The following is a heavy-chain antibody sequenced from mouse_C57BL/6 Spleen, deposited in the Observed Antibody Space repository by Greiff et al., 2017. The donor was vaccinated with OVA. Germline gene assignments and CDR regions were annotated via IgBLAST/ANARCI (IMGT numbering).Heavy chain of an antibody. D-gene: IGHD2-2*01. Sequence: QVHVKQPGAELVKPGASVKMSCKASGYTFTSYWITWVKQRPGQGLEWIGDIYPGSGSTNYNEKFKSKATLTVDTSSSTAYMQLSSLTSEDSAVYYCARGGLRRFDYWGQGTTLTVSS. V-gene: IGHV1-55*01. CDR2: IYPGSGST. J-gene: IGHJ2*01. CDR3: ARGGLRRFDY. CDR1: GYTFTSYW.